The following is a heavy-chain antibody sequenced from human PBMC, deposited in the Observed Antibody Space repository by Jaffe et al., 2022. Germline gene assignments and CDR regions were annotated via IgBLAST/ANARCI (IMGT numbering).Heavy chain of an antibody. CDR1: GGSISSYY. CDR3: ARVAYDYGDAWYFDL. V-gene: IGHV4-59*01. CDR2: IYYSGST. Sequence: QVQLQESGPGLVKPSETLSLTCTVSGGSISSYYWSWIRQPPGKGLEWIGYIYYSGSTNYNPSLKSRVTISVDTSKNQFSLKLSSVTAADTAVYYCARVAYDYGDAWYFDLWGRGTLVTVSS. J-gene: IGHJ2*01. D-gene: IGHD4-17*01.